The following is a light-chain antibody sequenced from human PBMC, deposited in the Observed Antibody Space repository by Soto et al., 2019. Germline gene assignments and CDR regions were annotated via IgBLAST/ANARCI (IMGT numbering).Light chain of an antibody. Sequence: EIVLTQSPATLSLYPGERATLSCRASQSISSYLAWYQQKPGQAPRLLIYDASNRATGIPARFSGSGSGTDFTLTITSLQSEDFAVYYCQQYNNWPQTFGQGTKVDI. CDR1: QSISSY. CDR2: DAS. CDR3: QQYNNWPQT. V-gene: IGKV3-11*01. J-gene: IGKJ1*01.